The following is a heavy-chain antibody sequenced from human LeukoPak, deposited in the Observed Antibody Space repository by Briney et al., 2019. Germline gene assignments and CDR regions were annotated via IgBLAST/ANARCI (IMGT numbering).Heavy chain of an antibody. D-gene: IGHD5-24*01. J-gene: IGHJ4*02. CDR2: IYSGGST. CDR3: ARWLELMRNFDW. V-gene: IGHV3-53*01. CDR1: GFTVSSNY. Sequence: GGSLRLSCAASGFTVSSNYMSWVRQAPGKGLGWVSVIYSGGSTYYADSVKGRFTISRDNAKNSLYLQMNSLRAEDTAVYYCARWLELMRNFDWWGQGTLVTVSS.